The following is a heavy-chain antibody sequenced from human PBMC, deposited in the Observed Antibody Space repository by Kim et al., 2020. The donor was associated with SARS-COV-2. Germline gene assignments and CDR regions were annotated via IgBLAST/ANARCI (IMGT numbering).Heavy chain of an antibody. CDR3: AREGVGGPSTPFDP. J-gene: IGHJ5*02. Sequence: SETLSLTCTVSGGSISSYYWSWIRQPAGKGLEWIGRIYTSGSTNYNPSLKSRVTMSVDTSKNQFSLKLSSVTAADTAVYYCAREGVGGPSTPFDPWGQGTLVTVSS. D-gene: IGHD2-2*01. V-gene: IGHV4-4*07. CDR2: IYTSGST. CDR1: GGSISSYY.